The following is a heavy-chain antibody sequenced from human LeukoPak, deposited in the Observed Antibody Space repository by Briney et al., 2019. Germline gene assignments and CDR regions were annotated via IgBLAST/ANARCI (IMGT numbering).Heavy chain of an antibody. V-gene: IGHV4-39*01. Sequence: SETLSLTCIISGDSISRTNFYWGWIRQPPGKGLEWIGSVYSSGSTTYNPSLKSRVTISVDMSKDQFSLRVTSVTAADTAVYYCARQRVGIVPAAYFDNWGQGTLVTVSS. D-gene: IGHD2-2*01. CDR2: VYSSGST. J-gene: IGHJ4*02. CDR3: ARQRVGIVPAAYFDN. CDR1: GDSISRTNFY.